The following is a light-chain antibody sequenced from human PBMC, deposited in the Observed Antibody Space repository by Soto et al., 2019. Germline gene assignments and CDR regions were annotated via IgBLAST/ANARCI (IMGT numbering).Light chain of an antibody. CDR2: EVS. V-gene: IGLV2-14*01. CDR3: SSYTSSSLLYV. J-gene: IGLJ1*01. CDR1: SSDVGGYNY. Sequence: QSALTQPASVSGSPGQSITISCTGTSSDVGGYNYVSWYQQHPGKAPKLMIYEVSNRPSGVSNRFSGSKSGNTASLTISGLRAEDEADYYCSSYTSSSLLYVFGTGTKGTVL.